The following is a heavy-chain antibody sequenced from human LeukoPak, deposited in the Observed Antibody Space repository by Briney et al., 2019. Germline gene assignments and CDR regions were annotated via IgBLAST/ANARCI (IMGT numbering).Heavy chain of an antibody. Sequence: GWSLRLSCAASGFTVSSNYISWVRQVPGQGLEWVSVIYSGGSTYYADSVKGRFTIFRDNSKNTLYLQMNSLRAEDTAVYYCAELGITMIGGVWGKGTTVTISS. V-gene: IGHV3-53*01. CDR2: IYSGGST. D-gene: IGHD3-10*02. CDR1: GFTVSSNY. CDR3: AELGITMIGGV. J-gene: IGHJ6*04.